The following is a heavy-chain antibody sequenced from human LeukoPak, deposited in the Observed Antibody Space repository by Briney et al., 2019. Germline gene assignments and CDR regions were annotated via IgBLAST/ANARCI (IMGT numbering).Heavy chain of an antibody. V-gene: IGHV3-7*04. CDR3: AGDAGTFDWSGGYFDC. Sequence: GGSLRLSCAPSGFTFSNHWMSWVRQAPGKGLEWVGNIKQDGSETHYVDPVKGRFTISRDNAKNSLYLQMNSLRAEDTAVYYCAGDAGTFDWSGGYFDCWGQGTLVTVSS. J-gene: IGHJ4*02. CDR2: IKQDGSET. D-gene: IGHD3-9*01. CDR1: GFTFSNHW.